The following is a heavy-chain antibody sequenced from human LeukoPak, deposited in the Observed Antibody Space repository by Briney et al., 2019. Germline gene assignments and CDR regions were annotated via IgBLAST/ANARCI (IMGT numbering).Heavy chain of an antibody. CDR1: GGSISSGSYY. D-gene: IGHD5-12*01. CDR3: ARKGDSGYPRGYYYYMDI. CDR2: IYTSGST. J-gene: IGHJ6*03. Sequence: SETLSLTCTVSGGSISSGSYYWSWIRQPAGKGLEWIGRIYTSGSTNYNPPLKSRVTISVDTSKNQFSLKLSSVTAADTAVYYCARKGDSGYPRGYYYYMDIWGTGTTVTVSS. V-gene: IGHV4-61*02.